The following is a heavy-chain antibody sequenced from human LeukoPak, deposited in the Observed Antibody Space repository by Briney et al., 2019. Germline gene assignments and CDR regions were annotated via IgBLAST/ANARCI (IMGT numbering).Heavy chain of an antibody. D-gene: IGHD3-22*01. J-gene: IGHJ4*02. Sequence: ASVKVSCKASGYTFISHWMHWVRQAPGQGLEWMGIINPSGGSTSYAQKFQGRVTMTRDTSTSAVYMELSSLRSEATAVYYCAREGSSLDSSGYYGLDYWGQGTLVTVSS. V-gene: IGHV1-46*01. CDR2: INPSGGST. CDR1: GYTFISHW. CDR3: AREGSSLDSSGYYGLDY.